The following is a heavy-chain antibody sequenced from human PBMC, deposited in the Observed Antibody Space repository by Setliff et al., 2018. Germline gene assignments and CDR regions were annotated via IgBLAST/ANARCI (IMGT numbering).Heavy chain of an antibody. CDR2: IYTSGST. V-gene: IGHV4-61*02. J-gene: IGHJ4*02. CDR3: ASSGSGSYYNLDY. D-gene: IGHD3-10*01. CDR1: GGSISSGGYY. Sequence: SETLSLTCTVSGGSISSGGYYWSWIRQPAGKGLEWIGRIYTSGSTNYNPSLKSRVTISVDTSKNQFSLKLSSVTAADTAVYYCASSGSGSYYNLDYWGQGTLVTVSS.